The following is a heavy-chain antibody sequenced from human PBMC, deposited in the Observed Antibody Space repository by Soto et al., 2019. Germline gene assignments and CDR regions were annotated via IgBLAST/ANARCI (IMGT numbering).Heavy chain of an antibody. D-gene: IGHD3-10*01. Sequence: QVQLVQSGAEVKKPGASVKVSCKASGYTFTSYGISWVRQAHGQGLEWMGWISGYNGNTNYVQKLQGRVTMTTDTSTSTAYMELRSLRPDDTAVYYCARDREGFGELGGDYWGQGTLVTVSS. V-gene: IGHV1-18*01. CDR1: GYTFTSYG. CDR3: ARDREGFGELGGDY. CDR2: ISGYNGNT. J-gene: IGHJ4*02.